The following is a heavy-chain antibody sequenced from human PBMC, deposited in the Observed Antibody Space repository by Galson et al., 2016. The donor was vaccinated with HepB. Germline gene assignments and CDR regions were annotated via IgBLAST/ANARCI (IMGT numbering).Heavy chain of an antibody. V-gene: IGHV3-23*01. Sequence: SLRLSCAASGLTFSSYAMSWVRQAPGKGLEWVSGVSGSGGGTYYGGSVKGRFNISRDSSKNTLYLEMSSLRVEDTAVYYCAKVLVGSARPGAFDYWGQGTLVTVSS. CDR1: GLTFSSYA. J-gene: IGHJ4*02. CDR2: VSGSGGGT. D-gene: IGHD6-6*01. CDR3: AKVLVGSARPGAFDY.